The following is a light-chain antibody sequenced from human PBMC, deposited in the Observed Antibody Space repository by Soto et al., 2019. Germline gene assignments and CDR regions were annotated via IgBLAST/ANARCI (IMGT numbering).Light chain of an antibody. CDR3: QQYNTFLT. J-gene: IGKJ4*01. CDR1: QSVSSY. Sequence: EIVLTQSPATLSLSPGERATLSCRASQSVSSYLAWYQQKPGQAPRLLIYDASNRATGIPARFSGSESGTDFTLTISSLQPDDLATYYCQQYNTFLTFGGGTKVDIK. CDR2: DAS. V-gene: IGKV3-11*01.